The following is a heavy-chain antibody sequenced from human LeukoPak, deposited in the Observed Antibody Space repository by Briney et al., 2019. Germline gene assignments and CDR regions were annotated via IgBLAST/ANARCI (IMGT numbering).Heavy chain of an antibody. CDR1: GFTFSSYA. J-gene: IGHJ5*02. V-gene: IGHV3-23*03. CDR2: IYAGGST. Sequence: GSLRLSCAASGFTFSSYAMSWVRQAPGKGLEWVSVIYAGGSTYYADSVKGRFTFSRDNSKNTLYLQMNSLRAEDTAVYYCARGFNRGFDPWGQGTLVTISS. D-gene: IGHD1-14*01. CDR3: ARGFNRGFDP.